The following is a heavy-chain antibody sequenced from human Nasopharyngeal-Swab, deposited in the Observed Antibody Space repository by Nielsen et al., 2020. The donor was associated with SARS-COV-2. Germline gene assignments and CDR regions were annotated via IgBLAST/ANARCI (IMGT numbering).Heavy chain of an antibody. CDR1: GFTFTSSA. J-gene: IGHJ6*02. V-gene: IGHV1-58*02. D-gene: IGHD3-9*01. Sequence: SVKVSCKASGFTFTSSAMQWVRQARGQRLGWIGWIVVGSGNTNYAQKFQERVTITRDMSTSTAYMELSSLRSEDTAVYYCAAAYYDILTGLDYYYYYGMDVWGQGTTVTVSS. CDR2: IVVGSGNT. CDR3: AAAYYDILTGLDYYYYYGMDV.